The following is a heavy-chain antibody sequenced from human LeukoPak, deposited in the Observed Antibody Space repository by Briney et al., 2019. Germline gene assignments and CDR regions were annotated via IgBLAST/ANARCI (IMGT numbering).Heavy chain of an antibody. CDR3: AKDLRPYCSGGSCFSPFDY. CDR2: ISWNSGSI. CDR1: GFTFVDFA. D-gene: IGHD2-15*01. V-gene: IGHV3-9*01. Sequence: GGSLRLSCAASGFTFVDFAMHWVRQAPGKGLEWVSTISWNSGSIGYADSVKGRFTISRDNAKNSLYLQMNSLRPEDTALYYCAKDLRPYCSGGSCFSPFDYWGQGTLVTVSS. J-gene: IGHJ4*02.